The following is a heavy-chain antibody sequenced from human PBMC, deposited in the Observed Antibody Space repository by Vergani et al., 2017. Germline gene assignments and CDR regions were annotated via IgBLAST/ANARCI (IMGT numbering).Heavy chain of an antibody. J-gene: IGHJ4*02. CDR3: ARDGYNYRLYYFDY. Sequence: EVQLVESGGGLVQPGGSLRLSCAASGFTFSSYWMSWVRQAPGKGLEWVANIKQDGSEKYYVDSVKGRFTISRDNAKNTLYLQMNSLRAEDTAVYYCARDGYNYRLYYFDYWGQGTLVTVSS. D-gene: IGHD5-24*01. V-gene: IGHV3-7*01. CDR2: IKQDGSEK. CDR1: GFTFSSYW.